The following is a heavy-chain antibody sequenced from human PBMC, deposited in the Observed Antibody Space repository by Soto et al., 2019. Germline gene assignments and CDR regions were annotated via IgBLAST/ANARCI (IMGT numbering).Heavy chain of an antibody. D-gene: IGHD1-20*01. CDR3: AILAITVLSDY. CDR2: ISSEGNNK. Sequence: GGSLRLSCAASGFTFRSYAMHWVRQAPGKGLEWVAVISSEGNNKYYADSVQGRFTISRDNSENTLYLQMNSLRPEDTAVYYCAILAITVLSDYWGQGTLVTVSS. J-gene: IGHJ4*02. V-gene: IGHV3-30-3*01. CDR1: GFTFRSYA.